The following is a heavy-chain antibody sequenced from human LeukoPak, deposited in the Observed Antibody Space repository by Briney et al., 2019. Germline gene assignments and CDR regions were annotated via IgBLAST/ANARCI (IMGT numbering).Heavy chain of an antibody. D-gene: IGHD4-23*01. V-gene: IGHV4-4*02. CDR1: GVAISSSKW. J-gene: IGHJ4*02. CDR2: IIDSGCT. Sequence: SETLSLTCAVSGVAISSSKWWSWVRQPPGRGRERSVEIIDSGCTNYSPYHKRRVTRSVATPKNQFSLKLSSVPAADTAVYNCARGDFGSNSADYWGQGTLVTVSS. CDR3: ARGDFGSNSADY.